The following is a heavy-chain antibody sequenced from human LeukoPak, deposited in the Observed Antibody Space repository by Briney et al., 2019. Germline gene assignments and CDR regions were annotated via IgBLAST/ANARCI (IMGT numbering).Heavy chain of an antibody. CDR1: GGSISGYY. Sequence: SETLSLTCIVSGGSISGYYWSWIRQPPGKGLEWIGYIYYSGSTNYNPSLKSRVTISVNTSKNQFSLKLSSVTAADTAFYYCARDLFLRGVPGWFDPWGQGTLVTVSS. CDR2: IYYSGST. CDR3: ARDLFLRGVPGWFDP. D-gene: IGHD3-10*01. V-gene: IGHV4-59*12. J-gene: IGHJ5*02.